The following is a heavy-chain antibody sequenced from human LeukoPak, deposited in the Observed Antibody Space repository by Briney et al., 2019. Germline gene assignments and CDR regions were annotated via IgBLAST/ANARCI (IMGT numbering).Heavy chain of an antibody. J-gene: IGHJ3*02. Sequence: ASVNVSCKAFGYTFTSNYMHWVRQAPGQGLEWMGIINPSGGSTNYAQKFQGRVTMTRDMSTSIVYMELSSLRSEDTAVYYCARGRHYYDSSDYYYEGDAFDIWGQGTMVTVSS. CDR2: INPSGGST. CDR3: ARGRHYYDSSDYYYEGDAFDI. V-gene: IGHV1-46*01. D-gene: IGHD3-22*01. CDR1: GYTFTSNY.